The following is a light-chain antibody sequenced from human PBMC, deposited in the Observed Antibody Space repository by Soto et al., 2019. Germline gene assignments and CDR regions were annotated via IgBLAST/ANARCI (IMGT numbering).Light chain of an antibody. Sequence: QSSLTQPRSVSGSPGQSVTISCTGTSSDVGGYYYISWYQHHPGKAPKLMIYDVTKRPSGVPDRFSGSKSGITASLTISGLQAEDEADYYCCSYAGTYTFYVFGSGTKVTAL. CDR1: SSDVGGYYY. CDR3: CSYAGTYTFYV. V-gene: IGLV2-11*01. J-gene: IGLJ1*01. CDR2: DVT.